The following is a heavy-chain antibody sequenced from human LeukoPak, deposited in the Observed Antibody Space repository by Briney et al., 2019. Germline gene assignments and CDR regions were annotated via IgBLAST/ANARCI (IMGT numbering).Heavy chain of an antibody. D-gene: IGHD6-25*01. CDR1: GFTFSDYA. CDR3: AKAGKVAAAATRYYYYHMDV. J-gene: IGHJ6*03. Sequence: GGSLRLSCAASGFTFSDYAMHWVRQAPGKGLEWVSFIRYDETDKYYAGSVKGRFTISRDNSKNTIYLQMNGLREEDTAVYYCAKAGKVAAAATRYYYYHMDVWGKGTTVTVSS. CDR2: IRYDETDK. V-gene: IGHV3-30*02.